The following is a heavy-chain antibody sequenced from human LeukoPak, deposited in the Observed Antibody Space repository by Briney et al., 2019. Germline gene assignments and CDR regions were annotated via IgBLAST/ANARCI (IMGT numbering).Heavy chain of an antibody. D-gene: IGHD3-3*01. CDR2: ISGSGDST. Sequence: GGSLRLSCAASGLTFTSHAMNWVRQAPGKGLEWVSVISGSGDSTNYADSVKGRVTVSRDNSKNMLYLQMNILRAEDTAVYYCAKGETYYDFWSGYTSLKWFDPWGQGTLVTVSS. CDR1: GLTFTSHA. J-gene: IGHJ5*02. V-gene: IGHV3-23*01. CDR3: AKGETYYDFWSGYTSLKWFDP.